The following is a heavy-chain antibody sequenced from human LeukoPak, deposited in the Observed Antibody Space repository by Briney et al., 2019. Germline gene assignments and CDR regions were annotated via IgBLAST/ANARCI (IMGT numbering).Heavy chain of an antibody. J-gene: IGHJ6*03. CDR2: ISSSSSTI. V-gene: IGHV3-48*01. CDR1: GFTFSSYS. CDR3: ARGSIAAAGSSKGYMDV. D-gene: IGHD6-13*01. Sequence: PGGSLRLSCAASGFTFSSYSMNWVRQAPGKGLEWVSYISSSSSTIYYADSVKGRFTISRDNSKNTLYLQMNSLRAEDTAVYYCARGSIAAAGSSKGYMDVWGKGTTVTVSS.